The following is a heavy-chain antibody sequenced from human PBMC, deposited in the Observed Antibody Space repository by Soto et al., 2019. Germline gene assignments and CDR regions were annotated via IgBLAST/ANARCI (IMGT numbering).Heavy chain of an antibody. CDR2: VSYDGSKT. Sequence: QVQLVESGGGVVQPGRSLRLSCEASGFTFSSFGMHWVRQAPGKGLEWVTFVSYDGSKTYSSDSVNGRFTISRDNSKNTRYLPRNCLRLEDTSVSYCAKAYVGLDSGSDLWGSVNLVTVAS. D-gene: IGHD3-10*02. CDR3: AKAYVGLDSGSDL. J-gene: IGHJ2*01. CDR1: GFTFSSFG. V-gene: IGHV3-30*18.